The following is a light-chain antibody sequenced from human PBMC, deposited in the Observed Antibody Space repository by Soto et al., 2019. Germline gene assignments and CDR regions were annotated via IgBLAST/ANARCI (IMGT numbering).Light chain of an antibody. CDR2: GAS. J-gene: IGKJ1*01. CDR1: QSVSSSS. Sequence: IVLTQSPGTLSLSPWERATLSCRASQSVSSSSLAWYQQKPGRALRLLIDGASTRATGIPDRFSGSGSGTDFTLTISRLEPEDVAVYYCQQYEAVVTFGQGTKVE. V-gene: IGKV3-20*01. CDR3: QQYEAVVT.